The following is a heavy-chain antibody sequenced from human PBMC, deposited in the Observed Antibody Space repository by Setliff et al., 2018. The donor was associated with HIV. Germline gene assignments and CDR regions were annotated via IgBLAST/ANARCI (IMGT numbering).Heavy chain of an antibody. CDR1: GFTFREVS. Sequence: ASVKVSCKVSGFTFREVSMHWVRQAPGKGLEWMGYFDPEAGETVYAQKFQDRVTMTEDTSTNTAYMELSGLRSGDTAVYYCAIDMVGGWLRPMPDFWGQGALVTVAS. CDR2: FDPEAGET. V-gene: IGHV1-24*01. J-gene: IGHJ4*02. CDR3: AIDMVGGWLRPMPDF. D-gene: IGHD2-2*01.